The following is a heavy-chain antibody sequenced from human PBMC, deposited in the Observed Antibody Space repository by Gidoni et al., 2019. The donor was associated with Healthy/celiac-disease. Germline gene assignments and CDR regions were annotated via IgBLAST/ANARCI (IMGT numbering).Heavy chain of an antibody. CDR2: ISGSGGST. D-gene: IGHD3-10*01. Sequence: EVQLLESGGGLVQHGGSLRLSCAASGFTFSSSAMRWVRQAPGKGLEWVSAISGSGGSTSYADSVKGRFTISRDNSKNPLYLQMNSLRAEDTAVYYCAKEGEWVTMVRGVRFPPLVWFDPWGQGTLVTVSS. CDR1: GFTFSSSA. J-gene: IGHJ5*02. V-gene: IGHV3-23*01. CDR3: AKEGEWVTMVRGVRFPPLVWFDP.